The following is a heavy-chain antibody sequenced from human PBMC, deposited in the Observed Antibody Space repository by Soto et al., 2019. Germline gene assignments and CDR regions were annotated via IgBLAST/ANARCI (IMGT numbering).Heavy chain of an antibody. Sequence: EVQLLESGGGLVQPGGSLRLSCGASGFTISSYAMSWVRQAPGKGLEWVSAISDRGDTTHDADSVKGRFTIARDNSKNTLYLQMNTLRAEDTAVYYCAKEKPGTTSFDYWGRETPVTVSS. CDR3: AKEKPGTTSFDY. CDR2: ISDRGDTT. CDR1: GFTISSYA. D-gene: IGHD1-1*01. V-gene: IGHV3-23*01. J-gene: IGHJ4*02.